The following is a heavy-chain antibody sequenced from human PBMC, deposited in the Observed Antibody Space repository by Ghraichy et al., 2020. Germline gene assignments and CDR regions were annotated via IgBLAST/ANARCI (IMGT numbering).Heavy chain of an antibody. V-gene: IGHV3-23*01. Sequence: GESLNISCAASGFTFSSYAMSWVRQAPGKGLEWVSAISGSGGSTYYADSVKGRFTISRDNSKNTLYLQMNSLRAEDTAVYYCAKEGITGTYFDYWGQGTLVTVSS. CDR1: GFTFSSYA. J-gene: IGHJ4*02. CDR3: AKEGITGTYFDY. CDR2: ISGSGGST. D-gene: IGHD1-7*01.